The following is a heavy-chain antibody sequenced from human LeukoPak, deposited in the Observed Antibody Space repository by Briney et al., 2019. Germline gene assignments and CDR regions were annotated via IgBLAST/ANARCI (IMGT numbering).Heavy chain of an antibody. J-gene: IGHJ4*02. Sequence: GGSLRLSCAASGFRFTDYSMSWVRQAPGKGLEWVSAISGSGGSTYYADSVKGRFTISRDNSKNTLYLQMNSLRAEDTALYYCAKAPYYYGSGSPDYWGQGTLVTVSS. V-gene: IGHV3-23*01. CDR1: GFRFTDYS. CDR3: AKAPYYYGSGSPDY. D-gene: IGHD3-10*01. CDR2: ISGSGGST.